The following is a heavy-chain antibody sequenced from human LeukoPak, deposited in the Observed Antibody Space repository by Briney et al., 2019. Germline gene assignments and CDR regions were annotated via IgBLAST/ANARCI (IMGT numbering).Heavy chain of an antibody. J-gene: IGHJ5*02. D-gene: IGHD2-2*01. CDR3: AREWGQPAAILFDP. Sequence: GGSLRLSCAASGFTFTSYSMNWVRQAPGKGLEWVSSISGSSTYIYYADSLKGRFTISRDNAKNSLYLQMNSLRAEDTAVYYRAREWGQPAAILFDPWGQGTLVTVSS. V-gene: IGHV3-21*01. CDR1: GFTFTSYS. CDR2: ISGSSTYI.